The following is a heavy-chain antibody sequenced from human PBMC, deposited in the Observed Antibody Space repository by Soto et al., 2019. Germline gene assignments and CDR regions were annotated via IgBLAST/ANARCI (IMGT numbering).Heavy chain of an antibody. CDR2: TLYRSKWYN. V-gene: IGHV6-1*01. D-gene: IGHD5-18*01. Sequence: SQTLSLTCAISGDSVSSNSAAWNWIRQSPFRGLEWLGRTLYRSKWYNECAVSVKSRITINPDTSKNQFSLQLNSVTPEDTAVYYCARAERYSYAYSFDYRAQRTVVTGSS. CDR3: ARAERYSYAYSFDY. J-gene: IGHJ4*02. CDR1: GDSVSSNSAA.